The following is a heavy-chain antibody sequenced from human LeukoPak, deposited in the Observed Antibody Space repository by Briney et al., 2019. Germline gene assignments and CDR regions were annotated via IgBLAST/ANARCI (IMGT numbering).Heavy chain of an antibody. CDR3: ARGPPLFDP. V-gene: IGHV3-48*01. J-gene: IGHJ5*02. Sequence: GGSLRLSCAASGFTFSSYSMNWFRQAPGKGLEWVSYIGTSGSTIYYADSVKGRFTISRDNAKNSLSLQMNSLRAEDTAVYYCARGPPLFDPWGQGTLVTVSS. CDR1: GFTFSSYS. CDR2: IGTSGSTI.